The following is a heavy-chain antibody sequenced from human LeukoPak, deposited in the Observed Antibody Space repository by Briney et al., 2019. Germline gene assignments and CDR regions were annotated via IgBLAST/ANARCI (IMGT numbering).Heavy chain of an antibody. J-gene: IGHJ4*02. V-gene: IGHV3-7*01. CDR3: ASVLSFGELLPLFDY. Sequence: GGSLRLSCAASGFTISSYWMSWVGQARGKGLEWVANIKQDGSEKYYVDSVKGRFTISRDNAKNSLYLQMNSLRAEDTAVYYCASVLSFGELLPLFDYWGQGTLVTVSS. D-gene: IGHD3-10*01. CDR1: GFTISSYW. CDR2: IKQDGSEK.